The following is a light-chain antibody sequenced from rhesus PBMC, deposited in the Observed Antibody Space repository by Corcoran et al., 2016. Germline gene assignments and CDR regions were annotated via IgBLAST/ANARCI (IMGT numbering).Light chain of an antibody. J-gene: IGKJ4*01. Sequence: DIQMTQSPSSLSASVGDTVTITCRASQGISSWLAWYQQKPGNAPKLLIYKAASLQSGVPSRVSGSGSGTDFTLTISSLQSEDFATYYCQQYSSRPLTFGGGTKVEIK. CDR3: QQYSSRPLT. CDR1: QGISSW. V-gene: IGKV1-22*01. CDR2: KAA.